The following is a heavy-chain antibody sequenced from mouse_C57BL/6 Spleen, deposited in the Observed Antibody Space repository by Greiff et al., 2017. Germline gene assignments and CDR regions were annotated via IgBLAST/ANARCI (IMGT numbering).Heavy chain of an antibody. V-gene: IGHV1-76*01. J-gene: IGHJ2*01. CDR1: GYTFTDYY. Sequence: VKLQQSGAELVRPGASVKLSCKASGYTFTDYYINWVKQRPGQGLEWIARIYPGSGNTYYNEKFKGKATLTAEKSSSTAYMQLSSLTSEDSAVYFCARVYGSSYVFDYWGQGTTLTVSS. D-gene: IGHD1-1*01. CDR2: IYPGSGNT. CDR3: ARVYGSSYVFDY.